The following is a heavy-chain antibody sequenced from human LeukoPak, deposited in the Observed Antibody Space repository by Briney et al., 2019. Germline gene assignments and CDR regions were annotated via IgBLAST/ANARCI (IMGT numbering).Heavy chain of an antibody. V-gene: IGHV5-51*01. CDR3: ARSGVCFRELSSWFDP. CDR1: GYLFTNFW. J-gene: IGHJ5*02. D-gene: IGHD3-10*01. Sequence: GESLKISCMSSGYLFTNFWIGWVLQTPGKGLEWMGIINPGDSDTRYSPSFQGQVTISADKSISTAYLQWSSLKASDTAMYYCARSGVCFRELSSWFDPWGQGTLITVSS. CDR2: INPGDSDT.